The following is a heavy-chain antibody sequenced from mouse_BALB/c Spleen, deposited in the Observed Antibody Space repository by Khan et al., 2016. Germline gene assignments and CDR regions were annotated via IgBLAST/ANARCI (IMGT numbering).Heavy chain of an antibody. Sequence: QVQLKQSGAELVRPGSSVKISCKVSGYVFSSYWMNWVKQRPGQGLEWIGQIYPGDGDTNYNGKFKGKATLTADKSSSTAYMQLSSLTSEDSAGYCCARGVRPDYWGQGTTLTVSS. V-gene: IGHV1-80*01. J-gene: IGHJ2*01. CDR2: IYPGDGDT. CDR1: GYVFSSYW. CDR3: ARGVRPDY. D-gene: IGHD2-13*01.